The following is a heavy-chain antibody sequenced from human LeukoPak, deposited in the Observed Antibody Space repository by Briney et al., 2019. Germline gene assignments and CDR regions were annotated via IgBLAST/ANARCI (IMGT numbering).Heavy chain of an antibody. CDR1: EFTFSSYW. V-gene: IGHV3-48*04. Sequence: GGSLRLSCAASEFTFSSYWMNWVRQAPGKGLEWVSYISSSGSTIYYADSVKGRSTISRDNAKNSLYLQMNSLRAEDTAVYYCAELGITMIGGVWGKGTTVTISS. CDR3: AELGITMIGGV. J-gene: IGHJ6*04. CDR2: ISSSGSTI. D-gene: IGHD3-10*02.